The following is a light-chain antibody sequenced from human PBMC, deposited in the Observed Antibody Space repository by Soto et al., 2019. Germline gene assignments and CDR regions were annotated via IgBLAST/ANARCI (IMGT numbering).Light chain of an antibody. V-gene: IGLV2-14*01. CDR1: SSDVGGYDF. J-gene: IGLJ3*02. CDR2: EVN. Sequence: QSALAHPASVSWSLGRSITIACTGTSSDVGGYDFVSWYQQHPGKAPKLMIFEVNNRPSGVSNRSSGSKSGNTASLTISGLQAEEEADYYCSSWTSSNTKVLGGGTQLTVL. CDR3: SSWTSSNTKV.